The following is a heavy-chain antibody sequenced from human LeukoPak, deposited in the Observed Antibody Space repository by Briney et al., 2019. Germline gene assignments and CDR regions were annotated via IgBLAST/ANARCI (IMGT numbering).Heavy chain of an antibody. J-gene: IGHJ3*02. CDR1: EFTFSSYA. Sequence: GGSLRLSCAASEFTFSSYAMSWVRQAPGKGLEWVSVISGGGSSTYYAESVKGRFTISRDNSKNTLYLQMNSLRAEDTALYYCAKDSQADAFDIWGQGTMVTVSS. CDR2: ISGGGSST. CDR3: AKDSQADAFDI. V-gene: IGHV3-23*01.